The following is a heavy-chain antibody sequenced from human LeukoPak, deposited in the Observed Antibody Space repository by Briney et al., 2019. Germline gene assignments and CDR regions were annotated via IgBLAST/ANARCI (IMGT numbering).Heavy chain of an antibody. V-gene: IGHV3-30*02. CDR2: IRYDGSNK. Sequence: PGGSLRLSCAASGFTFSSYGMHWVRQAPGKGLEWVAFIRYDGSNKYYADSVKGRFTISRDNSKNTLYLQMNSLRAEDTAVYYCAKETRTYSGSYFIRWGQGTLVTVSS. CDR1: GFTFSSYG. D-gene: IGHD1-26*01. CDR3: AKETRTYSGSYFIR. J-gene: IGHJ4*02.